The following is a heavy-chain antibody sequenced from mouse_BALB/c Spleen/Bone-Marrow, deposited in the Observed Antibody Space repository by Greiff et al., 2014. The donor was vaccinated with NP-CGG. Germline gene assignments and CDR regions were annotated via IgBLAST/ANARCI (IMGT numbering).Heavy chain of an antibody. CDR3: ARNEVLGVVDY. CDR1: GFSLSRYS. CDR2: IWGGGST. J-gene: IGHJ4*01. D-gene: IGHD4-1*01. Sequence: VQRVESGPGLVAPSQILSITCTVSGFSLSRYSVHWVRQPPGKGLEWLGMIWGGGSTDYNSALKSRLSISKDNSKSQVLLEMNSQQTDDTAMYYCARNEVLGVVDYWGQGTSVTVSS. V-gene: IGHV2-6-4*01.